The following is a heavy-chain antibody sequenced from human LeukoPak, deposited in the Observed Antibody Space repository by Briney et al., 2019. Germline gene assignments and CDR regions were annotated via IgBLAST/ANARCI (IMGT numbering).Heavy chain of an antibody. D-gene: IGHD1-26*01. CDR2: ISSSGTTK. CDR1: GFTFSNYE. CDR3: ARDGPTAGATPRGPFDY. Sequence: GGSLRLSCAASGFTFSNYEMNWVRQAPGKGLEWFSYISSSGTTKYYADSVKGRFTISRDNSKNTLYLQMNSLRAEDTAVYYCARDGPTAGATPRGPFDYWGQGALVTVSS. J-gene: IGHJ4*02. V-gene: IGHV3-48*03.